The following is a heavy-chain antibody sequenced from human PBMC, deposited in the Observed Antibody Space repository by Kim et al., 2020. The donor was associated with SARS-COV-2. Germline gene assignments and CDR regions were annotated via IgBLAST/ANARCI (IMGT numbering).Heavy chain of an antibody. V-gene: IGHV3-33*01. CDR1: GFTFSSYG. J-gene: IGHJ6*02. D-gene: IGHD3-3*01. Sequence: GGSLRLSCAASGFTFSSYGMHWVRQAPGKGLEWVAVIWYDGSNKYYADSVKGRFTISRDNSKNTLYLQMNSLRAEDTAAYYCARALGITITYGMDVWGQG. CDR3: ARALGITITYGMDV. CDR2: IWYDGSNK.